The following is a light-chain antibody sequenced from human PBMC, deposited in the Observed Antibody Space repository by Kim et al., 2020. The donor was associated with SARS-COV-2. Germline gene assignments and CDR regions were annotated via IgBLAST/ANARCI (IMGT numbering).Light chain of an antibody. CDR2: YDK. CDR1: NIGSKN. J-gene: IGLJ1*01. Sequence: SYELTQPPSVSVAPGKTAWITPGGHNIGSKNVHWYQQKPGQAPVLVISYDKDRPSGIPERFSGSNSGNTATLTIISVEAGDEAEYFCQVWDSTSDHPGYVFGTGTKVTVL. V-gene: IGLV3-21*04. CDR3: QVWDSTSDHPGYV.